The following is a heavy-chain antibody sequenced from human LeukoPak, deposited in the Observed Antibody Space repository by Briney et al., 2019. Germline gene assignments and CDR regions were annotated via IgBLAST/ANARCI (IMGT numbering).Heavy chain of an antibody. D-gene: IGHD4-11*01. CDR1: GGTFSGYY. CDR3: ARDGSNWSNDYYHGVDV. V-gene: IGHV4-34*01. Sequence: SETLSLTCAVYGGTFSGYYWSWIRQPPGKGLEWIGEINHSGSTNYNPSLKSRVTISVDTSKNQFSLKLSSVTAADTAVYYCARDGSNWSNDYYHGVDVWGQGTTVTVSS. J-gene: IGHJ6*02. CDR2: INHSGST.